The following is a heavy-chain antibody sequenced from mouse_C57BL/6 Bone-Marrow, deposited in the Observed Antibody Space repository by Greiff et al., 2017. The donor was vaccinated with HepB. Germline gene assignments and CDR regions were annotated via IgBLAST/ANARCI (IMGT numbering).Heavy chain of an antibody. Sequence: QVQLQQSGPELVKPGASVKISCKASGYTFTDYYINWVKQRPGQGLEWIGWIFPGSGSTYYNEKFKGKATLTVDKSPSTAYMWLSSLTSEDSAVYFCARRKLGVDYWGQGTTLTVSS. D-gene: IGHD1-3*01. J-gene: IGHJ2*01. CDR2: IFPGSGST. CDR3: ARRKLGVDY. CDR1: GYTFTDYY. V-gene: IGHV1-75*01.